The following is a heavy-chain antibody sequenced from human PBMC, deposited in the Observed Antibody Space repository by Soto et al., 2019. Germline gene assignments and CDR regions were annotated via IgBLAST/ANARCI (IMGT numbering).Heavy chain of an antibody. V-gene: IGHV1-3*01. CDR2: INAGNGKT. J-gene: IGHJ4*02. CDR1: GYTFTSYA. CDR3: ARAVAVPADFDY. D-gene: IGHD6-19*01. Sequence: ASVKVSCKASGYTFTSYAMHWVRQAPGQRLEWMGWINAGNGKTKYSQKIQGRVTITRDTSASTAYMELSSLRSEDTAVYYCARAVAVPADFDYWGQGTLVTVSS.